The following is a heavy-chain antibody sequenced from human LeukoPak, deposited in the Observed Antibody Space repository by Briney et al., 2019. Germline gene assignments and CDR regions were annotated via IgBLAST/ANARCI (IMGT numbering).Heavy chain of an antibody. CDR2: FDPEDGET. Sequence: ASVKVSCKVSGYTLTELSMHWVRQAPGKGLEWMGGFDPEDGETIYAQKFQGRVTITRDTSASTAYMELSSLRSEDTAVYYCARDLKEWEYYFDYWGQGTLVTVSS. CDR3: ARDLKEWEYYFDY. D-gene: IGHD1-26*01. V-gene: IGHV1-24*01. J-gene: IGHJ4*02. CDR1: GYTLTELS.